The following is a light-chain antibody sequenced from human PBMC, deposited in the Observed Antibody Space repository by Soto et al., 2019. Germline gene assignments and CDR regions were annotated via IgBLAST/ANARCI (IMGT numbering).Light chain of an antibody. V-gene: IGKV4-1*01. CDR2: WGS. CDR1: PSVLYTNNKNY. J-gene: IGKJ1*01. CDR3: QQYTNTNNPWM. Sequence: DFVMTQSPDSLAVSLGERATINCKSSPSVLYTNNKNYLAWYQQKPGQPPKLLIYWGSTRESGVPDRFSGSGSGTDFTLIISGLQPDDSATYYCQQYTNTNNPWMFGQGTKVEI.